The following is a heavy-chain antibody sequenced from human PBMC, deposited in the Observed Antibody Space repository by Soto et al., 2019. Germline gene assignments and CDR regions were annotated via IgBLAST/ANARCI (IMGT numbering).Heavy chain of an antibody. J-gene: IGHJ6*02. CDR2: IWYDGSNK. D-gene: IGHD3-10*01. CDR1: GFSFSGYG. V-gene: IGHV3-33*01. Sequence: GGSLRLSCAASGFSFSGYGLHWVRQAPGKGLEWVAVIWYDGSNKYYADSVEGRFTISRDNSKNTLYLQMNSLRAEDTAVYYCARDKGYYGSGNQYYFYYGMDVWGQGTTVTVSS. CDR3: ARDKGYYGSGNQYYFYYGMDV.